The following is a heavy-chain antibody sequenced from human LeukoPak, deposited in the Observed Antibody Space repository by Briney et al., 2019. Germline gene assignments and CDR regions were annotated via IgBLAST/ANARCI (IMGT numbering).Heavy chain of an antibody. CDR2: MSGSGGST. V-gene: IGHV3-23*01. CDR1: GFTFSSYS. J-gene: IGHJ4*02. CDR3: AKGQVSATLVRFDY. Sequence: GGSLRLSCAASGFTFSSYSMNWVRQAPGKGLEWVSTMSGSGGSTYNADSVKGRFTISGDNSKNTLYLQMNSLRAEDTAVYYCAKGQVSATLVRFDYWGQGTLVTVSS. D-gene: IGHD2-21*02.